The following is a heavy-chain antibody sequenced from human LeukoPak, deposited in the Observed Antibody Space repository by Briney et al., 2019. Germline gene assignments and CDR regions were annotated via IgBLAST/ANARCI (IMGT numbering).Heavy chain of an antibody. CDR3: AAMVRGVHWFDP. CDR2: IYSGGST. CDR1: GFSFSSYA. J-gene: IGHJ5*02. V-gene: IGHV3-66*01. D-gene: IGHD3-10*01. Sequence: GGSLRLSCATSGFSFSSYAMSWVRQAPGKGLEWVSVIYSGGSTYYADSVKGRFTISRDNSKNTLYLQMNSLRAEDTAVYYCAAMVRGVHWFDPWGQGTLVTVSS.